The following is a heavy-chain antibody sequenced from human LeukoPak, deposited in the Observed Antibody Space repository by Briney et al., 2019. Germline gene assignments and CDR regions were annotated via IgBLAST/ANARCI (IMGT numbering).Heavy chain of an antibody. Sequence: ASVKVSCKASGGTFSSYAISWVRQAPGQGLEWMGGIIPIFGTANYAQKFQGRVTITADESTSTAYMELSSLRSEDTAVYYCARTLPLSRGVIVDSWGQGALVTVSS. CDR1: GGTFSSYA. V-gene: IGHV1-69*13. CDR2: IIPIFGTA. CDR3: ARTLPLSRGVIVDS. D-gene: IGHD3-10*01. J-gene: IGHJ4*02.